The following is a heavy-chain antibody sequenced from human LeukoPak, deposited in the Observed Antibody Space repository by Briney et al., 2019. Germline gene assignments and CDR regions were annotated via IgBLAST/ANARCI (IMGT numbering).Heavy chain of an antibody. D-gene: IGHD3-22*01. J-gene: IGHJ4*02. CDR1: GFPFDDYA. CDR3: AKDNGPYYYDSSGSFDY. CDR2: ISWNSGSI. V-gene: IGHV3-9*03. Sequence: GGSLRLSCAASGFPFDDYAMHWVRQAPGKGLEWVSGISWNSGSIDYADSVEGRFTISRDNAKNSLYLQMSSLRAEDMALYYCAKDNGPYYYDSSGSFDYWGQGTLVTVSS.